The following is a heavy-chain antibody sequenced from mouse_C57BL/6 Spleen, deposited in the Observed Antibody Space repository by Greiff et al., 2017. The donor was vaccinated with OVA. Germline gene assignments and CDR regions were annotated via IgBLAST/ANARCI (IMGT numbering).Heavy chain of an antibody. Sequence: VQLQQSGAELVKPGASVKLSCTASGFNITDYDMHWVKQRTEQGLEWIGRIDPEDGDTKYAQKFKGKATITADTYSNTAYLQLSSLTSENTAVYYCSRARYYERWYFDVWGTGTTVTVSS. V-gene: IGHV14-2*01. D-gene: IGHD1-1*01. CDR3: SRARYYERWYFDV. CDR1: GFNITDYD. J-gene: IGHJ1*03. CDR2: IDPEDGDT.